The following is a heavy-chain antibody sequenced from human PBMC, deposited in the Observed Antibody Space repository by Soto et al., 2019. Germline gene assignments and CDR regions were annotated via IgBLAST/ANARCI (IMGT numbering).Heavy chain of an antibody. D-gene: IGHD2-21*02. CDR1: GFTFNSLS. CDR2: VSFDGKVT. V-gene: IGHV3-30*04. CDR3: AREPYGDSQYFDY. Sequence: GGSLRLSCTGSGFTFNSLSLHWGLQVPDKGLEWVAVVSFDGKVTYSADSVKGRFTVSRDNSKNTIYLQANSLRAEDTAVYYCAREPYGDSQYFDYWGQGTPVTVSS. J-gene: IGHJ4*02.